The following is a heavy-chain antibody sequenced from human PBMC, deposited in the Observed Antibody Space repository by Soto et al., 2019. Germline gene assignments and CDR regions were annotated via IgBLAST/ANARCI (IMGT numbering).Heavy chain of an antibody. Sequence: GGSLRLSCAASGFTFSNAWMSWVRQAPGKGLEWVGRIKSKTDGGTTDYAAPVKGRFTISRDDSKNTLYLQMNSLKTEDTAVYYCTTDPYRKYYYYMDVWGKGTTVTVSS. J-gene: IGHJ6*03. CDR1: GFTFSNAW. D-gene: IGHD4-4*01. CDR3: TTDPYRKYYYYMDV. V-gene: IGHV3-15*01. CDR2: IKSKTDGGTT.